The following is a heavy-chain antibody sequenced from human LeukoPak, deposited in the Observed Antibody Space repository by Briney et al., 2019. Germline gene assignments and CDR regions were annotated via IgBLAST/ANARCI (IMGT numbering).Heavy chain of an antibody. J-gene: IGHJ3*02. D-gene: IGHD6-19*01. CDR2: IIPILGIA. CDR3: AREIAVAGTMAFDI. Sequence: SVKVSCRASGGTFSSYTISWVRQAPGQGLEWMGRIIPILGIANYAQKFQGRVTITADKSTSTAYMELSSLRSEDTAAYYCAREIAVAGTMAFDIWGQGTMVTVSS. CDR1: GGTFSSYT. V-gene: IGHV1-69*04.